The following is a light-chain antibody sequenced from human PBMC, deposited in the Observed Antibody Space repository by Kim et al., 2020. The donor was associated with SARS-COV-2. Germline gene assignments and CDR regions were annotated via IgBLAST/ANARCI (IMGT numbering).Light chain of an antibody. CDR1: SSDVGGYNY. V-gene: IGLV2-14*03. Sequence: GQSLIISCSGTSSDVGGYNYVSWHQQHPGTAPHLMIYDVSNRPSGVSNRFCGSKSGNTASLTISGLQAEDEADYYCSSYTSSSTYVFGAGTKVTVL. CDR2: DVS. J-gene: IGLJ1*01. CDR3: SSYTSSSTYV.